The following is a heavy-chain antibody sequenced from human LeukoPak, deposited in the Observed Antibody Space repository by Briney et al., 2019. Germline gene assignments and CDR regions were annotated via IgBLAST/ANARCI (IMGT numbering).Heavy chain of an antibody. CDR1: GFTFDDYA. J-gene: IGHJ6*02. V-gene: IGHV3-9*01. CDR2: ISWSSGST. Sequence: GGSLRLSCAASGFTFDDYAMHWVRQAPGKGLEWVSGISWSSGSTDYADSVKGRFTISRDNSKNSLYLQMNSLRAEDTALYYCAKNIQLDDYYGIDVWGQGTPVTVSS. CDR3: AKNIQLDDYYGIDV. D-gene: IGHD5-18*01.